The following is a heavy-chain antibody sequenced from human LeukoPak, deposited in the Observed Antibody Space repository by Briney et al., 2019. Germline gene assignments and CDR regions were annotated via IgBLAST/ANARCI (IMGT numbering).Heavy chain of an antibody. CDR1: GGSFSGYY. CDR2: INHSGST. Sequence: SETLSLTCAVYGGSFSGYYWSWIRQPPGKGLEWIGEINHSGSTNYNPSLKSRVTISVDTSKNQFSLKLSSVTAADTAVYYCARFGAARPPFPHYYYYGMDVWGQGTTVTVS. D-gene: IGHD6-6*01. CDR3: ARFGAARPPFPHYYYYGMDV. V-gene: IGHV4-34*01. J-gene: IGHJ6*02.